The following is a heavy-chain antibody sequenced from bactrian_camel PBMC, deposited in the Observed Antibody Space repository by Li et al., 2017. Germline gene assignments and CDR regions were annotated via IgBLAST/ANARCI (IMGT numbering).Heavy chain of an antibody. CDR3: VTGDWWDGFMV. CDR1: GFTFSSSP. D-gene: IGHD7*01. J-gene: IGHJ4*01. V-gene: IGHV3S2*01. Sequence: VQLVESGGDLVQPGGSLRLSCVGSGFTFSSSPMTWVRQTPGQGLEWVSSIGTNSKPWYATSVKGRFTISRDNAKNTVYLQMNSLKSEDTALYICVTGDWWDGFMVWGQGTQVTVS. CDR2: IGTNSKP.